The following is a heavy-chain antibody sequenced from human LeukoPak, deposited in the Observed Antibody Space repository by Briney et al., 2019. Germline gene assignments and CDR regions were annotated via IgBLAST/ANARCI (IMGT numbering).Heavy chain of an antibody. Sequence: SETLSLTCTVSGGSIGWDYWSWIRQSAGKGLEWIGRIYKSGSTNYNPSFRSRVTMSVDTSKNQFSLNVTSVTAADTAVYYCAREEYFQDSNGYSYYFHSWGQGFLVTVSS. V-gene: IGHV4-4*07. CDR1: GGSIGWDY. J-gene: IGHJ4*02. CDR3: AREEYFQDSNGYSYYFHS. CDR2: IYKSGST. D-gene: IGHD3-22*01.